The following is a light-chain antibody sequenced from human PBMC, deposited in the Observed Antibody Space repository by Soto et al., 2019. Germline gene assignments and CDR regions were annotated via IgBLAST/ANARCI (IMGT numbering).Light chain of an antibody. Sequence: EIVVTQSPGTLSLSPGERATLSCRASQSVFNNHIGWYQQKPGQAPRRLIFGASFRATGIPDRFSGSGSGTDFTLTISRLEPEDFAVYYCQQYGSSPTTFGQGTKVEIK. CDR1: QSVFNNH. CDR2: GAS. V-gene: IGKV3-20*01. CDR3: QQYGSSPTT. J-gene: IGKJ1*01.